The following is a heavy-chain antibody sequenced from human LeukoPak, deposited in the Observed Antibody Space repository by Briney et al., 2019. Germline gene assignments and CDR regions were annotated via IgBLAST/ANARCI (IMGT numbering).Heavy chain of an antibody. V-gene: IGHV4-4*07. CDR1: GGSISSYY. J-gene: IGHJ6*03. D-gene: IGHD2-2*01. CDR3: AREDQLLDGYYYYYYMDV. CDR2: IYTSGST. Sequence: KPSETLSLTCTVSGGSISSYYWSWIRQPAGKGLEWIGRIYTSGSTNYNPSLKSRVTMSVDTSKNQFSLKLSFVTAADTAVYYCAREDQLLDGYYYYYYMDVWGKGTTVTVSS.